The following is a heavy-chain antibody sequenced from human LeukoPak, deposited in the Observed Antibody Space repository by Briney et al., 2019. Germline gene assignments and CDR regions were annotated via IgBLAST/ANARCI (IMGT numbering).Heavy chain of an antibody. CDR3: AGENRGGAYGSSSRGGDYFDY. CDR2: INPNSGGT. D-gene: IGHD6-6*01. J-gene: IGHJ4*02. CDR1: GYTFTGYY. V-gene: IGHV1-2*02. Sequence: ASVKVSCKASGYTFTGYYMHWVRQAPGQGLEWMGWINPNSGGTNYAQKFQGRVTMTRDTSISTAYMELSRLRSDDTAVYYCAGENRGGAYGSSSRGGDYFDYWGQGTLVTVSS.